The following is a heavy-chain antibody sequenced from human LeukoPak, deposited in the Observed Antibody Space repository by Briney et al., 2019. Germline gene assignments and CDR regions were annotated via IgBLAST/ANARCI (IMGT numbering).Heavy chain of an antibody. CDR3: ARDRPNYYGSDGHYYRRDGDY. D-gene: IGHD3-22*01. CDR2: ITSRGEST. CDR1: GFTFSIYA. J-gene: IGHJ4*02. Sequence: GGSLRLSCAASGFTFSIYAMSWVRQAPGKGLQWVSSITSRGESTWYVDSVKGRFTITRDNSENTLYLQMHSLRAEDAAVYYCARDRPNYYGSDGHYYRRDGDYWGRGTLVSVSS. V-gene: IGHV3-23*01.